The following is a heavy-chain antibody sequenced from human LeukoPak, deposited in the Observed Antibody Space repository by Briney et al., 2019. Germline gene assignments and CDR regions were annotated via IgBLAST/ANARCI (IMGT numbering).Heavy chain of an antibody. J-gene: IGHJ4*02. CDR2: IYYSGST. D-gene: IGHD3-3*01. CDR1: GGSISSSSYY. CDR3: ASRDFWSGSDFVY. Sequence: PSETLSLTCTVSGGSISSSSYYWGWIRQPPGKGLEWIGSIYYSGSTYYNPSLKSRVTISVDTSKNQFSLKLSSVTAADTAVYYCASRDFWSGSDFVYWGQGTLVTVSS. V-gene: IGHV4-39*01.